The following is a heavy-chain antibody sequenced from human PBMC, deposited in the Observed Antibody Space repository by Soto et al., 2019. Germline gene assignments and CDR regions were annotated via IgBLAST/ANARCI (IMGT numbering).Heavy chain of an antibody. CDR3: ARASGNYYDSSGYFDY. CDR2: ISSSGSTI. Sequence: EVQLVESGGGLVQPGGSLRLSCAASGFTFSSYEMNWVRQAPGKGLEWVSYISSSGSTIYYADSVKGRFTISSDNAKNSLYLQMNSLRAEDTAVYYCARASGNYYDSSGYFDYWGQGTLVTVSS. V-gene: IGHV3-48*03. J-gene: IGHJ4*02. CDR1: GFTFSSYE. D-gene: IGHD3-22*01.